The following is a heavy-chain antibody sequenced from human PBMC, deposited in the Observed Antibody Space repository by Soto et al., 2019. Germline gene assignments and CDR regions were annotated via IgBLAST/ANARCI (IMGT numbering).Heavy chain of an antibody. CDR3: ARDRDPGQWLTTNYFDY. Sequence: QVQLVESGGGVVQPGRSLRLSCAASGFTFSSYGMHWVRQAPGKGLEWVAVIWYHGSNKYYADSVKGRFTISRDNSKNTLYRQRNSRRAEDTAVYYCARDRDPGQWLTTNYFDYWGQGTLVTVSS. CDR2: IWYHGSNK. D-gene: IGHD6-19*01. J-gene: IGHJ4*02. CDR1: GFTFSSYG. V-gene: IGHV3-33*01.